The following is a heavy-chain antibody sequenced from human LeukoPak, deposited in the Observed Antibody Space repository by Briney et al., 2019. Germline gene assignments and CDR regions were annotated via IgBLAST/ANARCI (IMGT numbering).Heavy chain of an antibody. Sequence: GGSLRLSCAASGFTFSSYSMNWVRQAPGKGLEWVSSISSSSSYIYYADSVKGRFTISRDNAKNSLYLQMNSLRAEDTAVYYCARCLRGYSYGPFDYWGQGTLVTVSS. V-gene: IGHV3-21*01. CDR2: ISSSSSYI. CDR1: GFTFSSYS. D-gene: IGHD5-18*01. CDR3: ARCLRGYSYGPFDY. J-gene: IGHJ4*02.